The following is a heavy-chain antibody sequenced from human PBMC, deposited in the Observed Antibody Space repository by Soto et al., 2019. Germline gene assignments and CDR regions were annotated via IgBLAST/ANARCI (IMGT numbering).Heavy chain of an antibody. CDR1: GYSFTSYW. Sequence: PGASLKISCNCSGYSFTSYWIGWVRQMPGKGLEWMGIIYPGDSDTRYSPSFQGQVTISADKSISTAYLQWSSLKASDTAMYYCESAAATYSRSSYMDVWGQESRVPVYS. CDR2: IYPGDSDT. D-gene: IGHD6-13*01. J-gene: IGHJ6*02. V-gene: IGHV5-51*01. CDR3: ESAAATYSRSSYMDV.